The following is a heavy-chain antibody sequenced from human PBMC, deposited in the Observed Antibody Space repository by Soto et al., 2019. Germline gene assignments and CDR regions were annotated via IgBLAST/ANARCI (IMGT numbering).Heavy chain of an antibody. V-gene: IGHV3-48*01. CDR1: EFTFSDHI. Sequence: GGSLRISCAASEFTFSDHIMNWVLQAPGKGLEWVSYISSTSSTIYYADSVKGRFTISRDNAKNSLYLQMNSLRAEDTAVYYCAREWEPDAFDIWGQGTMVTVSS. J-gene: IGHJ3*02. D-gene: IGHD1-26*01. CDR2: ISSTSSTI. CDR3: AREWEPDAFDI.